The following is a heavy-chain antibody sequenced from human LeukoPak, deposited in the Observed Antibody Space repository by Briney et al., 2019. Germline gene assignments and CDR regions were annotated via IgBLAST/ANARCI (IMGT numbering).Heavy chain of an antibody. CDR3: AKAVRSMVTGGGYFDS. CDR1: GFAFSNYA. D-gene: IGHD3-10*01. CDR2: LSGGGDSR. J-gene: IGHJ4*02. V-gene: IGHV3-23*01. Sequence: GGSLRLSCAASGFAFSNYAMSWVRQAPRKGLEWVSSLSGGGDSRYYADSVMGRFTISRDNSKNTLYLQMNSLRAEDTAVYYCAKAVRSMVTGGGYFDSWGQGTLVTVSS.